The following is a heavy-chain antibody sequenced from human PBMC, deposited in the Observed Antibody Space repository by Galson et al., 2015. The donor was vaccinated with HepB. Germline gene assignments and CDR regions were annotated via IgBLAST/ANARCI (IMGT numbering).Heavy chain of an antibody. CDR1: GGTFSSYA. Sequence: SVTASCKASGGTFSSYAISWVRQAPGQGLEWMGGIIPIFGTANYAQKFQGRVTITADESTSTAYMELSSLRSEDTAVYYCARKSPYDYRGDYYYGMDVWGQGTTVTVSS. CDR3: ARKSPYDYRGDYYYGMDV. CDR2: IIPIFGTA. V-gene: IGHV1-69*13. J-gene: IGHJ6*02. D-gene: IGHD5-12*01.